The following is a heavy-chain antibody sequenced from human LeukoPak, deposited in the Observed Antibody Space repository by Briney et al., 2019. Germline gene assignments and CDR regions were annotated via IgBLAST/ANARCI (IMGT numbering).Heavy chain of an antibody. CDR1: GGSISSYY. CDR3: ARDGGVYAFDI. J-gene: IGHJ3*02. D-gene: IGHD3-16*01. V-gene: IGHV4-59*12. Sequence: SETLSLTCTVSGGSISSYYWSWIRQPPGKGLEWIGYIYYSGSTNYNPSLKSRVTISVDTSKNQFSLKLSSVTAADTAVYYCARDGGVYAFDIWGQGTMVTVSS. CDR2: IYYSGST.